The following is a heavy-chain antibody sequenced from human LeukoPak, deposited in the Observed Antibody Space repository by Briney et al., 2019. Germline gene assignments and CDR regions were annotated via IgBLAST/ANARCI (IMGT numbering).Heavy chain of an antibody. Sequence: SETLSLTCAVYGGPFSGYYWSWIRQPPGKGLEWIGEINHSGSTNYNPSLKSRVTISVDTSKNQFSLKLSSVTAADTAVYYCARGHYGYGDYAWYFDLWGRGTLVTVSS. CDR2: INHSGST. J-gene: IGHJ2*01. V-gene: IGHV4-34*01. D-gene: IGHD4-17*01. CDR1: GGPFSGYY. CDR3: ARGHYGYGDYAWYFDL.